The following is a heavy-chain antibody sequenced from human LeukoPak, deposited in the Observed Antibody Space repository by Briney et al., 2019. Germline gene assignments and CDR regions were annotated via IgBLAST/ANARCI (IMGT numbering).Heavy chain of an antibody. CDR2: IYTSGST. V-gene: IGHV4-4*07. J-gene: IGHJ5*02. Sequence: PSETLSLTCTVPGGSISSYYWSWIRQPAGKGLEWIGRIYTSGSTNYNPSLKSRVTMSVDTSRNQCSLKLSPVTAADTAVYYCARGGHFTIFGVVMGNWFDPWGQGTLVTVSS. CDR1: GGSISSYY. CDR3: ARGGHFTIFGVVMGNWFDP. D-gene: IGHD3-3*01.